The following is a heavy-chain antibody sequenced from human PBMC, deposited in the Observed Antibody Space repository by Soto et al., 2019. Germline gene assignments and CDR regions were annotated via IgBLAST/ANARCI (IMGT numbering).Heavy chain of an antibody. CDR3: ARDPTYYDFWSGSYGNYYFDY. CDR2: TYYRSKWYN. V-gene: IGHV6-1*01. Sequence: SQTLSLTCAISGDSVSSNSAAWKWIRESPSRGLEWLGRTYYRSKWYNDYAVSVKSRITINPDTSKNQFSLQLNSVTPEDTAVYYCARDPTYYDFWSGSYGNYYFDYWGQGTLVTVSS. J-gene: IGHJ4*02. D-gene: IGHD3-3*01. CDR1: GDSVSSNSAA.